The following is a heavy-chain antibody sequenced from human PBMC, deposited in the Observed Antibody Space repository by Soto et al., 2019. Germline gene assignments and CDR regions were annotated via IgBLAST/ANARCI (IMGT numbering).Heavy chain of an antibody. D-gene: IGHD1-26*01. V-gene: IGHV1-3*01. CDR3: ARDIGGWHYY. Sequence: QVQLVQSGAEVKKPGASVKVSCKASGYTFTSYAMHWVRQAPGQRLEWMGWINAGNGNTKYSQKFQGRVTITRDTSSSTAYMERSSLRSEDTSEYYCARDIGGWHYYWCQGTLVTVCS. CDR1: GYTFTSYA. CDR2: INAGNGNT. J-gene: IGHJ4*02.